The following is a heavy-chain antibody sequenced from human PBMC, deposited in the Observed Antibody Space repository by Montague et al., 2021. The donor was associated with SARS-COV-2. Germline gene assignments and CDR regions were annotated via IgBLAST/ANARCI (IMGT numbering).Heavy chain of an antibody. Sequence: SETLSLTCAVYGESFSGFFWSWIRQPPGKGLEWIAEINDRGVTNYNCNPSLGSRVTISADTSKNQFSLKLRSVTAADTAVYYCARWDPQTLTVISLRGKSANDXWGQGTLVTVSS. V-gene: IGHV4-34*01. CDR3: ARWDPQTLTVISLRGKSANDX. J-gene: IGHJ4*02. D-gene: IGHD4-11*01. CDR2: INDRGVTNY. CDR1: GESFSGFF.